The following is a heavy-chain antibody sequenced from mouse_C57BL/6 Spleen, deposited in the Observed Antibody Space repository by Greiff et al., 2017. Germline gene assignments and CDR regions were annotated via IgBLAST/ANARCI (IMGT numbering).Heavy chain of an antibody. CDR3: ARKVDSSGSFAY. Sequence: QVQLQQSGPELVKPGASVKLSCKASGYTFTSYDINWVKQRPGQGLAWIGWIYPRDGSNKYNEKFKGKATLTVATSSSTAYMELHSLASEDSAVYFCARKVDSSGSFAYWGQGTLVTVSA. D-gene: IGHD3-2*02. J-gene: IGHJ3*01. CDR2: IYPRDGSN. V-gene: IGHV1-85*01. CDR1: GYTFTSYD.